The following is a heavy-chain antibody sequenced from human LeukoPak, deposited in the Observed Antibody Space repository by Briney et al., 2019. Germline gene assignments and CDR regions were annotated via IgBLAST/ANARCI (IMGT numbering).Heavy chain of an antibody. D-gene: IGHD2-8*01. CDR3: ARGILVMVYATFDS. CDR2: VIHSGRT. Sequence: SVTLSLTCAVSGGSFSDYYWTWIRQTPGKGLEWIGEVIHSGRTNYNPSLESRVTISVDTSKNQFSLKLSSVTAADTAVYYCARGILVMVYATFDSWGQGTLVTVSS. J-gene: IGHJ4*02. CDR1: GGSFSDYY. V-gene: IGHV4-34*01.